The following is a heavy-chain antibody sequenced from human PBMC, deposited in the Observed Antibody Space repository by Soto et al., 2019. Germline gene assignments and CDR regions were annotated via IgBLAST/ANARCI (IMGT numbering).Heavy chain of an antibody. Sequence: SETLSLTCTVSGGSISNYYWSWIRQPPGRGLEWIGYIYSSGSTHYNPSLQSRVTISADTSKNQVSLKVRSVTAADTAVYYCARDHPHSYGVYYFDYWGQGTPVTV. D-gene: IGHD5-18*01. CDR2: IYSSGST. J-gene: IGHJ4*02. CDR3: ARDHPHSYGVYYFDY. CDR1: GGSISNYY. V-gene: IGHV4-59*01.